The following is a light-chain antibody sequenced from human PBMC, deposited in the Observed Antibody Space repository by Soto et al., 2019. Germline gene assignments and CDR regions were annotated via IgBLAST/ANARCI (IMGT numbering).Light chain of an antibody. CDR1: QSISGY. J-gene: IGKJ1*01. CDR2: AAS. Sequence: DIQMTQSPSSLSASVGDRVTITCRASQSISGYLNWYQKKSGQAPRLLMYAASSMQSGVPSRFSGSCSGTDFTLTISSLQPEDSATYYCQQSDSMPWTFGQGTKVEIK. V-gene: IGKV1-39*01. CDR3: QQSDSMPWT.